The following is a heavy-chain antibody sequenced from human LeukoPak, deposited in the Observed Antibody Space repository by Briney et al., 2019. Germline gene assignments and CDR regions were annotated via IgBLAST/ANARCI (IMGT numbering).Heavy chain of an antibody. Sequence: ASVKVSCKASGYTFTGYYMHWVRQAPGQGLEWMGWINPNSGGTNYAQKFQGRVTMTRDTSIGTAYMELSRLRSDDTAVYYCAREASDIVVVVAAVFDPWGQGTLVTVSS. CDR2: INPNSGGT. CDR1: GYTFTGYY. CDR3: AREASDIVVVVAAVFDP. J-gene: IGHJ5*02. D-gene: IGHD2-15*01. V-gene: IGHV1-2*02.